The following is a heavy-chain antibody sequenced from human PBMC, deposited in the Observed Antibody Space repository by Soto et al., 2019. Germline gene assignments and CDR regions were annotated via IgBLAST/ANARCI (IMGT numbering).Heavy chain of an antibody. CDR1: GFTFSSYA. CDR2: ISGSGGST. CDR3: AKVRYYDFWSGYPTPYYYYGMDV. Sequence: EVQLLESGGGLVQPGGSLRLSCAASGFTFSSYAMNWVRQAPGKGLEWVSAISGSGGSTFYADAVKGQFTISRDNSKNTLYLQMNSLRAEDTAIYYCAKVRYYDFWSGYPTPYYYYGMDVWGQGTTVTVSS. D-gene: IGHD3-3*01. V-gene: IGHV3-23*01. J-gene: IGHJ6*02.